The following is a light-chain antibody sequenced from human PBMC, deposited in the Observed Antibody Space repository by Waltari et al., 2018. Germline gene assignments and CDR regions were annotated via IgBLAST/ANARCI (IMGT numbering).Light chain of an antibody. CDR1: QTIRTTY. V-gene: IGKV3-20*01. Sequence: EIVLTQSPGPLSLFQGEGATLSCRTSQTIRTTYLAWYHQKPGQAPTLLIYGAFTRATGIPDRFTGSGSGTDFSLTISSLEPEDFATYYCQQYDVSPLTFGGGTKVEIK. CDR3: QQYDVSPLT. CDR2: GAF. J-gene: IGKJ4*01.